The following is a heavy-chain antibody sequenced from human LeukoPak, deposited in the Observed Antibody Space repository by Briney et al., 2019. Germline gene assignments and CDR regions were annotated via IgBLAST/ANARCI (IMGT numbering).Heavy chain of an antibody. CDR1: GFTFSYYS. Sequence: GGSLRLSCAASGFTFSYYSVTWVRQAPGKGLEWVSAIMSSGTYIYYADSVKGRFTISRDNAKNSLYLQMNSLRAEDTAVYYCARLREVVIIPAAVDYWGQGALVTVSS. D-gene: IGHD2-2*01. CDR3: ARLREVVIIPAAVDY. V-gene: IGHV3-21*01. CDR2: IMSSGTYI. J-gene: IGHJ4*02.